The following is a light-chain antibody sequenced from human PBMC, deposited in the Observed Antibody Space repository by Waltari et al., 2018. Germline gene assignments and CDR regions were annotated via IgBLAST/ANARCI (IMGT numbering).Light chain of an antibody. Sequence: QSVLTQPPSASGTPGQTAPISCSGSNSHIPTNYVCWYQHVPETAPNLLLYRNNQRPSGVPDRFSGSKSGTSASLAISGLRSEDEADYYCAAWDDSLSGWVFGGGTKLTVL. CDR2: RNN. V-gene: IGLV1-47*01. CDR3: AAWDDSLSGWV. J-gene: IGLJ3*02. CDR1: NSHIPTNY.